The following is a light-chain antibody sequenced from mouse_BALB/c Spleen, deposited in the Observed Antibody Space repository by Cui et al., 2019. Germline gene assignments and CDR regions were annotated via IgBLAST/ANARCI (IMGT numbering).Light chain of an antibody. V-gene: IGKV3-5*01. J-gene: IGKJ5*01. CDR1: ESVDIYGNSF. CDR3: QQSNEDPLT. CDR2: CAS. Sequence: DIVLTQSLASLAVSLGQRATISCRASESVDIYGNSFMHWYQQKAGQPPKLLIYCASNLESGIPARFSGSGSRTDFTLTIKPVEADDVATYYCQQSNEDPLTFGAGTKLGLK.